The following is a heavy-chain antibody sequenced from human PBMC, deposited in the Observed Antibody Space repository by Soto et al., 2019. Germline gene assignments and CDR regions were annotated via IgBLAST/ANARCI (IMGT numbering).Heavy chain of an antibody. V-gene: IGHV1-18*01. J-gene: IGHJ6*02. CDR2: INTYNGNP. Sequence: QVQLVQSGAEVKNPGASVKVSCKASGYTFTRYGIGWARQAPGQGLEWMGWINTYNGNPNYAQNVQGRVTLTTDTSKSTAYMELRSLRSNDTAIYYCAMVDVYVTPSPQDVLGQGTTVIVSS. CDR1: GYTFTRYG. CDR3: AMVDVYVTPSPQDV. D-gene: IGHD3-16*01.